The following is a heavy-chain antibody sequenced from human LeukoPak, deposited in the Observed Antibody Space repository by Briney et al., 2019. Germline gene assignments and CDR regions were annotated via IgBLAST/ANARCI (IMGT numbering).Heavy chain of an antibody. V-gene: IGHV3-23*01. Sequence: GRSLRLSCAASGFTFSSYAMSWVRQAPGKGLEWVSAISGSGGSTYYADSVKGRFTISRDNSKNTLYLQMNSLRAEDTAVYYCAKDLVRGVVRPPNWFDPWGQGTLVTVSS. CDR2: ISGSGGST. CDR3: AKDLVRGVVRPPNWFDP. J-gene: IGHJ5*02. D-gene: IGHD3-10*01. CDR1: GFTFSSYA.